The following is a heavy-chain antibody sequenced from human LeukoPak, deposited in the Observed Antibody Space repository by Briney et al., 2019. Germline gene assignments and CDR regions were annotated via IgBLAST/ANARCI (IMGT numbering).Heavy chain of an antibody. V-gene: IGHV1-8*01. Sequence: GASVKVSCKASGFTFSNYDINWVRQAPGQGLEWMGWLNPKSGDTGYAQKFQGRVATTRNTSITTAYMEVSSLTSEDTAVYYCARGTALSSPLEYWGQGTLVTVSS. CDR2: LNPKSGDT. J-gene: IGHJ4*02. CDR3: ARGTALSSPLEY. D-gene: IGHD2-21*02. CDR1: GFTFSNYD.